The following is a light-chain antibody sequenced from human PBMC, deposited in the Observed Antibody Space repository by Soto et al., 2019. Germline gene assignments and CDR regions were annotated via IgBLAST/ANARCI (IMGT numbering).Light chain of an antibody. CDR2: DAS. J-gene: IGKJ4*01. V-gene: IGKV1-33*01. CDR3: PDYYNLPLS. Sequence: DIQMTQSPSSLSTSVGNRVTITCQASQDIGNYLNRYQQKPGKATKLLIYDASNLETGVPSRYSGCRCGTDFTFTISSLQPEDIATYYCPDYYNLPLSFGGGTKVEIK. CDR1: QDIGNY.